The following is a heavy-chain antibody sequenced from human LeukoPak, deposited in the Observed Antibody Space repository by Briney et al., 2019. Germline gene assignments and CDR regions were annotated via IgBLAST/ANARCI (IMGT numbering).Heavy chain of an antibody. D-gene: IGHD5-12*01. CDR3: AKEGSGYYVIDY. CDR2: ISYDGSNK. Sequence: GGSLRLSCSVSGIIFSSFAMHWVRQAPGRGLEWVAGISYDGSNKYYADSAKGRFTISRDNAKNSLYLQMNSLRAEDTAFYYCAKEGSGYYVIDYWGQGTLVTVSS. CDR1: GIIFSSFA. V-gene: IGHV3-30-3*01. J-gene: IGHJ4*02.